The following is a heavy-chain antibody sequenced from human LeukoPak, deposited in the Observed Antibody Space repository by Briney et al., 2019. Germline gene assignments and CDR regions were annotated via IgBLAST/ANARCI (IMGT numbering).Heavy chain of an antibody. Sequence: AGGSLRLSCTASGFTFGDHAMSWIRQAPGKGLEWVGFIRSKAYGETADYAASVKGRFTISRDDSKAIAYLQMNSLKTEDTAVYHCTRDRGAYNLYDYWGQGTLVTVSS. V-gene: IGHV3-49*03. J-gene: IGHJ4*02. D-gene: IGHD1-1*01. CDR1: GFTFGDHA. CDR3: TRDRGAYNLYDY. CDR2: IRSKAYGETA.